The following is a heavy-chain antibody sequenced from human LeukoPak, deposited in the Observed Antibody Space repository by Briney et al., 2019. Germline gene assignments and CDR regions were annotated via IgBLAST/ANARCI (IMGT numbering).Heavy chain of an antibody. CDR2: ISYDGSNK. D-gene: IGHD3-9*01. CDR1: GFTFSSYA. J-gene: IGHJ4*02. CDR3: ARMGDPGYFDWLAFDY. Sequence: GGSLRLSCAASGFTFSSYAMHWVRQAPGKGLEWVAVISYDGSNKYYADSVKGRFTISRDNSKNTLYLQMNSLRAEDTAVYYCARMGDPGYFDWLAFDYWGQGTLVTVSS. V-gene: IGHV3-30-3*01.